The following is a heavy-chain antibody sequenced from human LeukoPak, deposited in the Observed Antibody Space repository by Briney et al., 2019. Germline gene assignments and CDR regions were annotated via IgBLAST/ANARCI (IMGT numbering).Heavy chain of an antibody. J-gene: IGHJ4*02. V-gene: IGHV1-8*03. Sequence: ASVKVSCKASGYTFTSYDINWVRQATGQGLEWMGWMSPNSGNTGYAQKFQGRVTITRNTSISTAYMELSSLRSEDTAVYYCARVKHDYSNYYFDYWGQGTLVTVPS. CDR1: GYTFTSYD. CDR3: ARVKHDYSNYYFDY. D-gene: IGHD4-11*01. CDR2: MSPNSGNT.